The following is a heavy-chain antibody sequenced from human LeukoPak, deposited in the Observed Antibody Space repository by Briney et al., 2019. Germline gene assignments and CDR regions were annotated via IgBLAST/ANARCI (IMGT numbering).Heavy chain of an antibody. CDR3: ARHLDIAASGTFDY. V-gene: IGHV4-59*08. J-gene: IGHJ4*02. CDR2: IYYSGST. D-gene: IGHD6-13*01. CDR1: GGSISSHH. Sequence: PSETLSLTCTVSGGSISSHHWSWIRQPPGKGLEWIGYIYYSGSTNYKPSLKSRVTISVDTSKNQFSLKLASVTAADTAVYYCARHLDIAASGTFDYWGQGTPVTVSS.